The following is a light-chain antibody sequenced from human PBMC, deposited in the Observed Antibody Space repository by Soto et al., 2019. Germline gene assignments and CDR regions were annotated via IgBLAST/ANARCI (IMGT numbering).Light chain of an antibody. V-gene: IGLV2-14*01. Sequence: QSALTQPASVSGSPGQSITISCTGTSSDVGGYNYVSWYQQHPGKAPKLMIYEVSNRPSGVSTRFSGSKSGNTASLTISGLQAEDEADYYCSSYTGSSTRWVFGGGTKLTVL. J-gene: IGLJ3*02. CDR2: EVS. CDR3: SSYTGSSTRWV. CDR1: SSDVGGYNY.